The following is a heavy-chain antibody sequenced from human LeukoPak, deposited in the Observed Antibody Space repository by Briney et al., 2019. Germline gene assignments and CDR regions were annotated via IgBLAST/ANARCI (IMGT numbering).Heavy chain of an antibody. CDR2: IYYSGST. J-gene: IGHJ4*02. CDR1: GGSISSSSYY. V-gene: IGHV4-39*01. D-gene: IGHD3-10*01. CDR3: ARRRYYYGSGRIFDY. Sequence: SETLSLTCTVSGGSISSSSYYWGWIRQPPGKGLEWIGSIYYSGSTYYNPSLKSRVTISVDTSKSQFSLKLSSVTAADTAVYYCARRRYYYGSGRIFDYWGQGTLVTVSS.